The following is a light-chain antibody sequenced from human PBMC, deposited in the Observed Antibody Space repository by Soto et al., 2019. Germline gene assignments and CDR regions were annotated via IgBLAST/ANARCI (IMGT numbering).Light chain of an antibody. J-gene: IGLJ2*01. CDR1: SGHSTYI. Sequence: QAVVTQSSSASASLGSSVKLTCTLSSGHSTYIIAWHQQQPGKAPRYLMKLEGSGSYNKGSGIPDRFSGSSSGADRHLTISNLQFEDEADYYCETWDTNVVVFGGGTQLTVL. CDR2: LEGSGSY. CDR3: ETWDTNVVV. V-gene: IGLV4-60*02.